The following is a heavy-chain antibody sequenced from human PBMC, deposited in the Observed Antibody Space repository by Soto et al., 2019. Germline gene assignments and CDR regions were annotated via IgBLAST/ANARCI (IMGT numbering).Heavy chain of an antibody. D-gene: IGHD7-27*01. J-gene: IGHJ4*02. CDR3: ARVGTPIDS. Sequence: QVQLAQAGAEVKKPLASVKVSCKASGYTFTNFGISWVRQAPGQGLEWMGWISAYNGNTNYAQNFQGRVTLTTDTSTSTAYLALRSLRSDDAAVYYCARVGTPIDSWGQGNLITFSS. CDR2: ISAYNGNT. V-gene: IGHV1-18*01. CDR1: GYTFTNFG.